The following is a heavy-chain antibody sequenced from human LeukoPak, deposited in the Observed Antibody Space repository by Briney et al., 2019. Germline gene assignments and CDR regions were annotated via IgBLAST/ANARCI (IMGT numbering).Heavy chain of an antibody. V-gene: IGHV1-46*01. CDR2: INPSGGST. CDR1: GYTFTSYY. Sequence: ASVKVSCKASGYTFTSYYMHWVRQAPGQGLEWMGIINPSGGSTSYAQKFQGRVTMTRDMSTSTVYMELSSLRSEDTAVYSCARERDGYKGQPHYFDYWGQGTLVTVSS. CDR3: ARERDGYKGQPHYFDY. D-gene: IGHD5-24*01. J-gene: IGHJ4*02.